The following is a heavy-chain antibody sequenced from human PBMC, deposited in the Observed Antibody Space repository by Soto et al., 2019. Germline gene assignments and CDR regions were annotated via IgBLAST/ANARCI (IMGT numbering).Heavy chain of an antibody. CDR2: TYYRSNWRH. J-gene: IGHJ4*02. D-gene: IGHD6-19*01. Sequence: SQTLSLTCVISGDSVSSNTAAWNWIRSSPSRGLEWLGRTYYRSNWRHDYAVSVKSRITVNPDTSKNHFSLQLNSVTPDDTAVYYCERGVAGSGFDLWGPGTMVTVYS. V-gene: IGHV6-1*01. CDR3: ERGVAGSGFDL. CDR1: GDSVSSNTAA.